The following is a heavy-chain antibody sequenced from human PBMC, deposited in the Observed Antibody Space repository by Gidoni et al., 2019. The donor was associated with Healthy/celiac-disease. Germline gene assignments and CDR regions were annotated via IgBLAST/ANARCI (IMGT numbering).Heavy chain of an antibody. CDR2: ISYDGSNK. V-gene: IGHV3-30-3*01. Sequence: QVQLVESGGGGVQPGRSLRLSCAASGFPFSSYAMHWVRQAPGKGLGWVAVISYDGSNKYYADSVKGRFTISRDKSKNTLYLQMNSRRAEDTAVYYCARGGSYGGNLDYWGQGTLVTVSS. J-gene: IGHJ4*02. D-gene: IGHD1-26*01. CDR3: ARGGSYGGNLDY. CDR1: GFPFSSYA.